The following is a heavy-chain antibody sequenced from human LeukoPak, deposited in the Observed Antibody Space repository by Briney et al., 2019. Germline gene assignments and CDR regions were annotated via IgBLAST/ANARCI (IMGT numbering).Heavy chain of an antibody. J-gene: IGHJ4*02. CDR1: GGSISSYY. D-gene: IGHD4-17*01. CDR2: IYPGDSDT. CDR3: ARPLTTVTLGIGY. V-gene: IGHV5-51*01. Sequence: ETLSLTCTVSGGSISSYYWSWIRQPPGKGLEWMGLIYPGDSDTRYSPSFQGQVTISADKSIGTAYLQWSSLKASDTAMYYCARPLTTVTLGIGYWGQGTLVTVSS.